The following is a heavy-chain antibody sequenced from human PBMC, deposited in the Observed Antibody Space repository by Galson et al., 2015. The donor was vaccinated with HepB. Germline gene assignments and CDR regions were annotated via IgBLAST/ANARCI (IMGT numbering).Heavy chain of an antibody. Sequence: SVKVSCKVSGYTLTELSMHWVRQAPGKGLEWMGGFDPEDSETIYAQKFQGRVTMTEDTSTDTAYMELSSLRSEDTAVYYCATDRRGRDYYDSSGYPDALGYWGQGTLVTVSS. CDR2: FDPEDSET. CDR3: ATDRRGRDYYDSSGYPDALGY. J-gene: IGHJ4*02. CDR1: GYTLTELS. D-gene: IGHD3-22*01. V-gene: IGHV1-24*01.